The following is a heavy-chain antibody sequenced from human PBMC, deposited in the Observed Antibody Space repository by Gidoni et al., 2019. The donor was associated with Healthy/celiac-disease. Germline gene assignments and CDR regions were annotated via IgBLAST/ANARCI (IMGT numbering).Heavy chain of an antibody. D-gene: IGHD3-10*01. Sequence: EVQLVESGGGLVQPGRSLRLSCAASGFTFDDYAMHWVRQAPGKGLEWVSGISWNSGSIGYADSVKGRFTISRDNAKNSLYLQMNSLRAEDTALYYCAKGSMATDYWGQGTLVTVSS. CDR2: ISWNSGSI. CDR1: GFTFDDYA. V-gene: IGHV3-9*01. CDR3: AKGSMATDY. J-gene: IGHJ4*02.